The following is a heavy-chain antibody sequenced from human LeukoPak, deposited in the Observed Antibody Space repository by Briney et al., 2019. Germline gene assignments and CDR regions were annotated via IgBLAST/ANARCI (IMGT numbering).Heavy chain of an antibody. CDR3: AGTYYDILTGYYKAIDY. V-gene: IGHV4-59*08. J-gene: IGHJ4*02. CDR2: IYYSGST. CDR1: GGSISSYY. Sequence: SETLSLTCTVSGGSISSYYWSWIRQPPGKGLEWIGYIYYSGSTNYNPSLKSRVTISVDTSKNQFSLKLSSVTAADTAVYYCAGTYYDILTGYYKAIDYWGQGTLVTVSS. D-gene: IGHD3-9*01.